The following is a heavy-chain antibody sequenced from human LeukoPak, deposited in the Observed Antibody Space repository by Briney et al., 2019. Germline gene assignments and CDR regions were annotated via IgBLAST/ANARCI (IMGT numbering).Heavy chain of an antibody. J-gene: IGHJ4*02. CDR2: IYPDESNI. CDR1: GYSFATYW. Sequence: GESLKISCKGSGYSFATYWIAWVRQMPGKGLEWMGIIYPDESNIRYSPSFQGQVTISADKSISTAYLQWSSLKASDAAIYYCARPPSRGYSSSFEYWGQGTLVTVSS. V-gene: IGHV5-51*01. D-gene: IGHD2-2*03. CDR3: ARPPSRGYSSSFEY.